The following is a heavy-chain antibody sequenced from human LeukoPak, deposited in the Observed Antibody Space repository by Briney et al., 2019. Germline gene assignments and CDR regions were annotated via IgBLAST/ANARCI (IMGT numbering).Heavy chain of an antibody. J-gene: IGHJ4*02. V-gene: IGHV1-69*04. CDR2: IITILGIA. Sequence: ASAKVSCKASVGTFCSDAISCVRHSPGQGLGWVGRIITILGIANYAQKFQGRVTITADKSTSTAYMELSSLRSEDTAVYYCASNADVNYYDSSGYYFLVYWGQGTLVTVSS. D-gene: IGHD3-22*01. CDR3: ASNADVNYYDSSGYYFLVY. CDR1: VGTFCSDA.